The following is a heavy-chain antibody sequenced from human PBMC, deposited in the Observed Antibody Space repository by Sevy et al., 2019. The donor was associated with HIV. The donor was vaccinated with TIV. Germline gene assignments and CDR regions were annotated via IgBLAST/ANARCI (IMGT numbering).Heavy chain of an antibody. CDR3: ARALYGSGSYLGSGNFTSGDY. V-gene: IGHV1-18*01. CDR2: ISAYNGNT. J-gene: IGHJ4*02. D-gene: IGHD3-10*01. CDR1: GYTFTSYG. Sequence: ASVKVSCKASGYTFTSYGISWVRQAPGQGLEWMGWISAYNGNTNYAQKLQGRVTMTTDTSTSTAYMEQRSLRSDDTAVYYCARALYGSGSYLGSGNFTSGDYWGQGTLVTVSS.